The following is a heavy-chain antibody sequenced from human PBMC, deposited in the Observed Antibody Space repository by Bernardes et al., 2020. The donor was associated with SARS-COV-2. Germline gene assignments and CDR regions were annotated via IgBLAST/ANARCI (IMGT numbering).Heavy chain of an antibody. Sequence: GGSLRLSCAASGFTFSSYSMNWVRQAPGKGLEWVSSISSSSSYIYYADSVKGRFTISRDNAKNSLYLQMNSLRAEDTAVYYCARVGYSGYDYRTPDYYYGMDVWGQGTTVTVSS. D-gene: IGHD5-12*01. J-gene: IGHJ6*02. V-gene: IGHV3-21*01. CDR2: ISSSSSYI. CDR3: ARVGYSGYDYRTPDYYYGMDV. CDR1: GFTFSSYS.